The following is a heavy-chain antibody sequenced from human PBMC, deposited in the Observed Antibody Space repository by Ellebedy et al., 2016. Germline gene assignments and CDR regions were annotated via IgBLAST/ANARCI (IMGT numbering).Heavy chain of an antibody. CDR3: ARDASPYGGNSYFDY. J-gene: IGHJ4*02. Sequence: GGSLRLXCAASGFTFGSYAMHWVRQAPGKGLDWLAVISYDRSNNSNADSVKARFTISRDNSKNTRYLQMNSLRAEDTAVYYFARDASPYGGNSYFDYWGQGTLVTVSS. V-gene: IGHV3-30-3*01. CDR2: ISYDRSNN. CDR1: GFTFGSYA. D-gene: IGHD4-23*01.